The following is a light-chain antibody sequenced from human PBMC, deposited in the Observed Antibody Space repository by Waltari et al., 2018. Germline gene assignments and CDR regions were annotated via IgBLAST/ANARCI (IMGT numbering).Light chain of an antibody. CDR1: RSNIGAGYY. J-gene: IGLJ2*01. Sequence: QSVLTQPPSTSGAPGQRITISCTGTRSNIGAGYYVSWYQQFPGTAPKLLLYDNITRTSGVSDRGSGSKSGTSASLTITGLQSEDEADYYCSAWDTSVSAVLFGGGTRLTVL. V-gene: IGLV1-40*01. CDR2: DNI. CDR3: SAWDTSVSAVL.